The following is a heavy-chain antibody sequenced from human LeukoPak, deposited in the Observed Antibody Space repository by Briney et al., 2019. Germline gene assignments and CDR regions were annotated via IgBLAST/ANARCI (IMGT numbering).Heavy chain of an antibody. D-gene: IGHD6-19*01. J-gene: IGHJ4*02. V-gene: IGHV1-3*01. CDR2: INAGNGNT. Sequence: GASVKVSCKASGYRFTTDMYTIHWLRQAPGHRLEWMGWINAGNGNTKYSQKFQGRVTITGDTSARTVYMEVSSLVSEDTAVYYCARDSDSSGWSWVYWGREPWSPSPQ. CDR3: ARDSDSSGWSWVY. CDR1: GYRFTTDMYT.